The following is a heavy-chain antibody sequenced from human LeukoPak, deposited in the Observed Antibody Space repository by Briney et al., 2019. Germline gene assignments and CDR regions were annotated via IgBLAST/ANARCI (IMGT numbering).Heavy chain of an antibody. V-gene: IGHV4-39*01. CDR3: ARGIWPKYYDFWSGYFFDY. D-gene: IGHD3-3*01. CDR2: IYYSGST. Sequence: SETLSLTCTVSGGSISSSSYYWGWIRQPPGKGLEWIGSIYYSGSTYYNPSLKSRVTISVDTSKNQFSLKLSSVTAADTAVYYCARGIWPKYYDFWSGYFFDYWGQGTLVTVSS. J-gene: IGHJ4*02. CDR1: GGSISSSSYY.